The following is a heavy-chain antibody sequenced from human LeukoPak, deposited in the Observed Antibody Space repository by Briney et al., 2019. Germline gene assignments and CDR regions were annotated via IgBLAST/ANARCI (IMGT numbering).Heavy chain of an antibody. J-gene: IGHJ4*02. D-gene: IGHD3-3*01. CDR1: GFTFDTHG. CDR3: AKDTAIQFLEPAF. V-gene: IGHV3-33*06. CDR2: IWLDGSVR. Sequence: PGGSLRLSCAASGFTFDTHGMHWVRQAPGKGLEWVAAIWLDGSVRHYSDAVKGRFTISRDNSLNTLYLQMNSLRVEDTAMYYCAKDTAIQFLEPAFWGQGTLVTVSS.